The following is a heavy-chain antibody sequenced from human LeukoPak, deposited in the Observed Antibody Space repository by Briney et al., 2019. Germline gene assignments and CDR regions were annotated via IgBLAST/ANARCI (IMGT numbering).Heavy chain of an antibody. J-gene: IGHJ5*02. D-gene: IGHD1-1*01. CDR3: AKDPLLGTASYNWFDP. CDR1: GFTLSSYA. V-gene: IGHV3-23*01. Sequence: GGSLRLSCAASGFTLSSYAMSWVRQAPGKGLEWVSAISGSGGSTYYADSVKGRFTISRDNSKNTLYLQMNSLRAEDTAVYYCAKDPLLGTASYNWFDPWGQGTLVTVSS. CDR2: ISGSGGST.